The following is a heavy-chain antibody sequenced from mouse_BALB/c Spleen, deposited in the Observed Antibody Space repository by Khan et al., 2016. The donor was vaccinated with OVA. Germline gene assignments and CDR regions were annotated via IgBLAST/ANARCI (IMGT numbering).Heavy chain of an antibody. V-gene: IGHV1-7*01. CDR2: INPSTAYT. CDR3: ARRGLRWDFDY. Sequence: VQLQQSGAELAKPGASVKMSCKASGYTFINYWILWVKQRPGQGLEWIGYINPSTAYTEYTQNFKDQATLTADKSSRTAYMQLSSLTSEDSAVYYCARRGLRWDFDYGGQGTTPTVSS. CDR1: GYTFINYW. D-gene: IGHD1-1*01. J-gene: IGHJ2*01.